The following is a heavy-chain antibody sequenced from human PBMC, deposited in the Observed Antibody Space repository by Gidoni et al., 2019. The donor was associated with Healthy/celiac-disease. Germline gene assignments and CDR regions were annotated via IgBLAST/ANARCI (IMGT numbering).Heavy chain of an antibody. Sequence: QVQLVQSGAEAKKPGSSVNVSCTSSGGPFSSYAISWVRQAPGQGLEWMGGIIPIVGTANYAQKFKGRVTITADESTSTAYMELSSLRSEDTAVYYCARAIAAAGTGAWGQGTLVTVSS. CDR3: ARAIAAAGTGA. D-gene: IGHD6-13*01. CDR1: GGPFSSYA. V-gene: IGHV1-69*01. J-gene: IGHJ5*02. CDR2: IIPIVGTA.